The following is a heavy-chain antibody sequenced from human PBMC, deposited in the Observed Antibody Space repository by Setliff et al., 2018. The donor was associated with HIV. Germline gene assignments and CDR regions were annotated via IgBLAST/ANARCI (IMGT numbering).Heavy chain of an antibody. J-gene: IGHJ3*01. D-gene: IGHD1-26*01. CDR2: IYYSGST. Sequence: PSETLSLTCTVSGGSISSYYWNWIRQPPGKGLEWIGYIYYSGSTNYNPSLKSRVTISLDTSKKHFSLDLYSVTAADTAVYYCARDHNSGTLHAFDLWGQGTKVTVSS. CDR1: GGSISSYY. CDR3: ARDHNSGTLHAFDL. V-gene: IGHV4-59*01.